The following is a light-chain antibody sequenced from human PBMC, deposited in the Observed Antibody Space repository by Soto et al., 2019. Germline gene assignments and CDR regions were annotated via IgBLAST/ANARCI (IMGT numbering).Light chain of an antibody. CDR3: QQYDNWPPVT. CDR1: QSVSSN. Sequence: EVVMTQSPATLSVSPGERATLSCRASQSVSSNLAWYQQKTGQAPRLLLYGASTRATGVPARFSGSGSGTEFTLTISSLQSEYFAVYYCQQYDNWPPVTFGQGTRLEIK. CDR2: GAS. J-gene: IGKJ5*01. V-gene: IGKV3-15*01.